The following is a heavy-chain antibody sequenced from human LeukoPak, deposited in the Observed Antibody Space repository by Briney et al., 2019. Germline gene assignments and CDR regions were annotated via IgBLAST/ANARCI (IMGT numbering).Heavy chain of an antibody. V-gene: IGHV1-18*01. Sequence: GASVKVSCKASGYTFTSYGISWVRQAPEQGLEWMGWISAYNGNTNYAQKLQGRVTMTTDTSTSTAYMELRSLRSDDTAVYYCARDRYSSGWYYYGMDVWGQGTTVTVSS. CDR3: ARDRYSSGWYYYGMDV. CDR1: GYTFTSYG. CDR2: ISAYNGNT. J-gene: IGHJ6*02. D-gene: IGHD6-19*01.